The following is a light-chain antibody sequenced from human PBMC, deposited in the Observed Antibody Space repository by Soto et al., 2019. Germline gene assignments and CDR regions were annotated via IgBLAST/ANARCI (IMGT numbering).Light chain of an antibody. CDR2: DVS. CDR1: QSISNL. Sequence: DIQMTQSPATLSASVGDRVTITCRASQSISNLLAWYQQKPGKAPKLLIYDVSSLESGVPSRFSGSGSGTEFTLTISSLQPDDFATYYCQQYNSYWTFGQGTKVDI. CDR3: QQYNSYWT. J-gene: IGKJ1*01. V-gene: IGKV1-5*01.